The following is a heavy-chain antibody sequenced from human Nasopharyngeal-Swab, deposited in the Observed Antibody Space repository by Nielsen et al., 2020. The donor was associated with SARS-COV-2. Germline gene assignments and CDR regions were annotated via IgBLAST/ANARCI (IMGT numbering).Heavy chain of an antibody. CDR3: ARDGYSSGWFSFDI. J-gene: IGHJ3*02. D-gene: IGHD6-19*01. CDR2: IIPIFGTA. Sequence: SVQVSCKASGGTFSSYAISWVRQAPGQGLEWMGGIIPIFGTANYAQKFQGRVTITADKSTSTAYMELSSLRSEDTAVYCCARDGYSSGWFSFDIWGQGTMVTVSS. V-gene: IGHV1-69*06. CDR1: GGTFSSYA.